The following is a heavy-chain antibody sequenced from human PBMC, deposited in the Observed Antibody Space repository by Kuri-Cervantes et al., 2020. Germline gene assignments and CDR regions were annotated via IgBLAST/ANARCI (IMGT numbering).Heavy chain of an antibody. CDR2: ISPDNGNT. V-gene: IGHV1-18*01. D-gene: IGHD3-10*01. Sequence: ASVKVSCKASGYTFTSYAMNWVRQAPGQGLEWMGWISPDNGNTNYAQKFQGRVTLSVDTSTTTAYMELRSLTSDDTALYSCARSPKGNYGSGTYGYFDSWGQATLVTVSS. CDR3: ARSPKGNYGSGTYGYFDS. J-gene: IGHJ4*03. CDR1: GYTFTSYA.